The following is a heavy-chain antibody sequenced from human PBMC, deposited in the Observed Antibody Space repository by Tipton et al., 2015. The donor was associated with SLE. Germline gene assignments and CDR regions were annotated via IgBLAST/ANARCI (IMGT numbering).Heavy chain of an antibody. CDR1: GGSFSGYY. V-gene: IGHV4-34*01. CDR2: INHSGST. Sequence: TLSLTCAVYGGSFSGYYWSWIRQPPGKGLEWIGEINHSGSTNYNPSLKSRVTISVDTSKNQFSLKLSSVTAADTAVYYCARDREERYYYYYMDVWGKGTTVSVSS. CDR3: ARDREERYYYYYMDV. J-gene: IGHJ6*03. D-gene: IGHD6-25*01.